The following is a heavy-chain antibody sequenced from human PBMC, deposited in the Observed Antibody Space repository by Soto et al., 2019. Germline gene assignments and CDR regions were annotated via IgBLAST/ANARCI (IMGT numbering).Heavy chain of an antibody. CDR2: IGGSDGRT. D-gene: IGHD3-16*01. J-gene: IGHJ4*02. V-gene: IGHV3-23*01. Sequence: EVQLLESGGGLVQPGGSLRLSCAASGFTFTNYAMRWVRQAPGKGLEWISTIGGSDGRTYYADSVKGGFTISKDNSKNTLYLQMNNLRAEDTAIYYCARRGSDYSYFDYWGQGTLVTVSS. CDR1: GFTFTNYA. CDR3: ARRGSDYSYFDY.